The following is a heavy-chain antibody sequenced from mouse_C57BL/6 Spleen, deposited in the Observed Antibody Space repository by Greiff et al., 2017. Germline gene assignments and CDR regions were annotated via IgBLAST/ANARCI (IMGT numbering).Heavy chain of an antibody. CDR3: ARRYSNYIYAMDY. Sequence: EVKLMESGGDLVKPGGSLKLSCAASGFTFSSYGMSWVRQTPDKRLEWVATISSGGSYTYYPDSVKGRFTISRDNAKNTLYLQMSSLKSEDTAMYYCARRYSNYIYAMDYWGQGTSVTVSS. J-gene: IGHJ4*01. V-gene: IGHV5-6*02. CDR2: ISSGGSYT. D-gene: IGHD2-5*01. CDR1: GFTFSSYG.